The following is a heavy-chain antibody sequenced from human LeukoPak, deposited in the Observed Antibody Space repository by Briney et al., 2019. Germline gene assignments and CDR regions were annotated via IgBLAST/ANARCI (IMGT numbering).Heavy chain of an antibody. J-gene: IGHJ4*02. CDR1: GFTFSSYA. Sequence: GRSLRLSCAASGFTFSSYAMSWVRQAPGKGLEWVSAISGSGGSTYYADSVKGRFTISRDNSKNTLYLQMNSLRAEDTAVYYCAKGGYSSSWYWDYWGQGTLVTVSS. V-gene: IGHV3-23*01. D-gene: IGHD6-13*01. CDR2: ISGSGGST. CDR3: AKGGYSSSWYWDY.